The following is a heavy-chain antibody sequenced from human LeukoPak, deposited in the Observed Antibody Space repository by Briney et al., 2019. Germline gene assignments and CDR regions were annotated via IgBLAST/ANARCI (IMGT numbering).Heavy chain of an antibody. CDR1: GFPFSSYG. Sequence: GGSLRLSCAASGFPFSSYGMHWVRQAPGKGLEWVAFIRYDGSNKYYADSVKGRFTISRDNSKNTLYLQMNSLRAEDTAVYYCAKDLEYSSSWYSYFDYWGQGTLVTVSS. CDR2: IRYDGSNK. CDR3: AKDLEYSSSWYSYFDY. V-gene: IGHV3-30*02. J-gene: IGHJ4*02. D-gene: IGHD6-13*01.